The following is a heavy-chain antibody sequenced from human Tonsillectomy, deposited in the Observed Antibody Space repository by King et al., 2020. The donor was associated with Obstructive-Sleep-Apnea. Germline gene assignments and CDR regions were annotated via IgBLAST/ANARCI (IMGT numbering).Heavy chain of an antibody. Sequence: QLQESGPGLVKPSETLSLTCTVSCGFISNYYWGWIRQPPGKGLEWIGYIYYNGNTNFNPSLNSQVTISTETSKIQFSLRLSSVTAADPAVYYCARHRGVEDYGGYGDYFDYWGQGTLVTVSS. CDR3: ARHRGVEDYGGYGDYFDY. CDR2: IYYNGNT. D-gene: IGHD5-12*01. J-gene: IGHJ4*02. CDR1: CGFISNYY. V-gene: IGHV4-59*08.